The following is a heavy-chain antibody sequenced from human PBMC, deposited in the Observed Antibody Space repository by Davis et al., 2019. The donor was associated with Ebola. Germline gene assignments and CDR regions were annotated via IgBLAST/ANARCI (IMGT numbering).Heavy chain of an antibody. D-gene: IGHD3-10*01. J-gene: IGHJ6*04. Sequence: SETLSLTCTVSGGSISSSSYYWGWIRQPPGKGLEWIGGMFYSGSTYYNPSLKSRVTIFADTSKNEFSLKLSSVTAADTAVYYCARFSSVRGVISWPGPLAYNGMDVWGKGTTVAVSS. CDR1: GGSISSSSYY. CDR2: MFYSGST. CDR3: ARFSSVRGVISWPGPLAYNGMDV. V-gene: IGHV4-39*01.